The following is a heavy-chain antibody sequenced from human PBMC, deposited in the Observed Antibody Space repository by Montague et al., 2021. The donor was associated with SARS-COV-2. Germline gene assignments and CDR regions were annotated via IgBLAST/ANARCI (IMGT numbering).Heavy chain of an antibody. Sequence: SETLSLTCAVYGGSFSDYYWSWIRQPPGKGLVWIGEINHSGSTNYNPSFRSRVTISVDTSKNQFSLKLSAVTAADTAVYYCARGAPTISMILVVMTGAGWYLDLGGRGSLVTVSS. J-gene: IGHJ2*01. CDR3: ARGAPTISMILVVMTGAGWYLDL. V-gene: IGHV4-34*01. CDR1: GGSFSDYY. D-gene: IGHD3-22*01. CDR2: INHSGST.